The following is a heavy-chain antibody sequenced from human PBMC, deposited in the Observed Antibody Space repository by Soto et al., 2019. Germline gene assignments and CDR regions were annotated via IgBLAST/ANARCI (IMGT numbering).Heavy chain of an antibody. CDR2: INPSGGST. Sequence: EASVKVSCKASGYTFTSYYMHWVRQAPGQGLEWMGIINPSGGSTSYAQKFQGRVTMNRDTSTSTVYMELSSLRSEETAVYYCERDSIAAAGTPNFDYWGQRTLVTVSS. CDR1: GYTFTSYY. V-gene: IGHV1-46*01. CDR3: ERDSIAAAGTPNFDY. D-gene: IGHD6-13*01. J-gene: IGHJ4*02.